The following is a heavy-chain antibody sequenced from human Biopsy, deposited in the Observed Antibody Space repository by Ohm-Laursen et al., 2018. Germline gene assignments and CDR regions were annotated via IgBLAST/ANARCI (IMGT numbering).Heavy chain of an antibody. J-gene: IGHJ6*03. CDR3: ARNTGWYGDLYYFDV. CDR1: GYSFTSYY. CDR2: INPSGSTT. Sequence: GASVKVSCKASGYSFTSYYMHWVRQAPGQGLEWMGMINPSGSTTSYPQIFQGRVTMTRDTSKSTVYMELSSLRSADTAVYFCARNTGWYGDLYYFDVWGQGTTVTVSS. D-gene: IGHD6-19*01. V-gene: IGHV1-46*01.